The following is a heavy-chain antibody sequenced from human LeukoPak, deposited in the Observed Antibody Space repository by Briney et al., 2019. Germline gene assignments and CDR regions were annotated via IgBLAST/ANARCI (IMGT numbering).Heavy chain of an antibody. CDR3: ARGGRYYDSSGYYGCFGY. CDR2: INHSGST. D-gene: IGHD3-22*01. CDR1: GGSFSGYY. Sequence: PSETLSLTCAVYGGSFSGYYWSWIRQPPGKGLEWIGEINHSGSTNYNPSLKSRVTISVDTSKNQFSLKLSSVTAADTAVYYCARGGRYYDSSGYYGCFGYWGQGTLVTVSS. J-gene: IGHJ4*02. V-gene: IGHV4-34*01.